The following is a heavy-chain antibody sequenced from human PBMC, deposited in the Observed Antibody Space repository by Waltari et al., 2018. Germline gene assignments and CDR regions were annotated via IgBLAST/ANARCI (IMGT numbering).Heavy chain of an antibody. CDR1: GVSISSSNW. D-gene: IGHD1-1*01. J-gene: IGHJ6*02. CDR2: IHHGGST. Sequence: QVQLQESGPGLVNPSGTLSLNCAVSGVSISSSNWWGWVRQPPGKGLEWIGEIHHGGSTNYNPSLKSRVTMSLDKSKNQFSLRLTSVTAADTAVYYCATDQGELNDYYYYGLDVWGQGTTVTVSS. V-gene: IGHV4-4*02. CDR3: ATDQGELNDYYYYGLDV.